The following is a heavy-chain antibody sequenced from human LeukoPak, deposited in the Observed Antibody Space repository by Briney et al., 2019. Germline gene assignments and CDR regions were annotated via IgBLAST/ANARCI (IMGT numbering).Heavy chain of an antibody. CDR3: ARESVYGGRDYLFDI. Sequence: SETLSLTCTVSGGSISSYYWSWIRLPPGKGLEWIGYLSKSGNTNYSPSLKGRVTIFGDTSKNQFFLKLSSVTAADTAVYYCARESVYGGRDYLFDIWGQGTMVTVSS. J-gene: IGHJ3*02. V-gene: IGHV4-59*01. D-gene: IGHD1-26*01. CDR1: GGSISSYY. CDR2: LSKSGNT.